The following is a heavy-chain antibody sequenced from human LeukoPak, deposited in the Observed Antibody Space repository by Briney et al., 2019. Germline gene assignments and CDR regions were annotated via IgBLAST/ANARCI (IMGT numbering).Heavy chain of an antibody. J-gene: IGHJ2*01. D-gene: IGHD3-22*01. CDR2: IYHSGST. V-gene: IGHV4-38-2*01. CDR3: ARGEPTYYYDSSGYWYFDL. CDR1: GYSISSGYY. Sequence: MASETLSLTCAVSGYSISSGYYWGWIRQPPGKGLEWIGSIYHSGSTYYNPSLKSRVTISVDTSKNQFSLKLSSVTAADTAVYYCARGEPTYYYDSSGYWYFDLWGRGTLVTVSS.